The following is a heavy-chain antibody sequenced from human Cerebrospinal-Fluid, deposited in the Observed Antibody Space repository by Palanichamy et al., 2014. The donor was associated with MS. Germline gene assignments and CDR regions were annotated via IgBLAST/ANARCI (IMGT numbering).Heavy chain of an antibody. D-gene: IGHD5-18*01. CDR3: ARASFRYSSISD. CDR1: GGSMSSFY. CDR2: IFYTGNT. V-gene: IGHV4-59*08. Sequence: QVQLQESGPGLVKPSETLSLTCTVSGGSMSSFYWSWIRQPPGKGLEWIGHIFYTGNTNYNPSLKSRVAISIDTSKNQFSLKVRSVTAADTAVYCCARASFRYSSISDWGQGILVTVSA. J-gene: IGHJ4*02.